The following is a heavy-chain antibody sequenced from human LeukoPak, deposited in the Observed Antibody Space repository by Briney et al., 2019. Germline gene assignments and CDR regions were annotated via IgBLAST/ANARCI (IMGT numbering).Heavy chain of an antibody. CDR3: ARENDRYGRIDY. D-gene: IGHD5-18*01. V-gene: IGHV4-59*01. CDR1: GGSISSYY. CDR2: IYYSGST. Sequence: SETLSLTCTVSGGSISSYYWSWIRQPPGKGLEWIGYIYYSGSTDYNPSLKSRVIISIDTSRNQFSLRLSSVTAADTAVYYCARENDRYGRIDYWGQGTQVTVSS. J-gene: IGHJ4*02.